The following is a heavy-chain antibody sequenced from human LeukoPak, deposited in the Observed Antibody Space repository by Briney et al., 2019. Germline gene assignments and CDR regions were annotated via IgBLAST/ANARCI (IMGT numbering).Heavy chain of an antibody. Sequence: GGSLRVSCAASGFNFDDYAMHWVRQAPGNGLEWVSGISWNSGSTGYADSVKGRFTISRDNAKNSLYLQMSSLTAEDTALYYCAKDYDSSGYQHWFDPWGQGTLVTVSS. CDR1: GFNFDDYA. D-gene: IGHD3-22*01. CDR2: ISWNSGST. V-gene: IGHV3-9*01. J-gene: IGHJ5*02. CDR3: AKDYDSSGYQHWFDP.